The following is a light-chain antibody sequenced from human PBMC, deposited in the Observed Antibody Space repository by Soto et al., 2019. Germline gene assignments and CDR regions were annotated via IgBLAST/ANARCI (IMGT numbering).Light chain of an antibody. CDR2: DIF. Sequence: EIVMPQSTATRSGSPGESATLSGRARQTVGSDLAWYQQNPGQAPRLVIYDIFSRATGVPTRISGSGSGTEFIPTISSLQSEDFAVYYWQQYDDWPETFGQGTKVDIK. CDR3: QQYDDWPET. CDR1: QTVGSD. J-gene: IGKJ1*01. V-gene: IGKV3D-15*01.